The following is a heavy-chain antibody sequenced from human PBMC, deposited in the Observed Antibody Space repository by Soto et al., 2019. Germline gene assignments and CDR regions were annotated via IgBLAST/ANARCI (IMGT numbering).Heavy chain of an antibody. CDR2: IWYDGSNK. CDR1: GFTFSSYG. V-gene: IGHV3-33*01. J-gene: IGHJ4*02. Sequence: QVQLVESGGGVVQPGRSLRLSCAASGFTFSSYGMHRVRQAPGKGLEWVALIWYDGSNKYYADSAKGRFTISRDNSKNTLYLQMNSLRAEDTAVYYCARDSGWIFDYWGQGTLVTVSS. D-gene: IGHD6-19*01. CDR3: ARDSGWIFDY.